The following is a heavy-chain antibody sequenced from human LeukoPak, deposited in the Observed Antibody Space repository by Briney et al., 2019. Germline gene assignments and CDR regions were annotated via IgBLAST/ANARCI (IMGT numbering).Heavy chain of an antibody. D-gene: IGHD3-3*01. CDR1: GGSFSGYY. J-gene: IGHJ5*02. CDR3: ARGGLSYDFWSGYYRNWFDP. V-gene: IGHV4-34*01. CDR2: INHSGST. Sequence: PSETLSLTCAVYGGSFSGYYWSRIRQPPGKGLEWIGEINHSGSTNYNQSLKSRVTISVDTSKNQFSLKLSSVTAADTAVYYCARGGLSYDFWSGYYRNWFDPWGQGTLVTVSS.